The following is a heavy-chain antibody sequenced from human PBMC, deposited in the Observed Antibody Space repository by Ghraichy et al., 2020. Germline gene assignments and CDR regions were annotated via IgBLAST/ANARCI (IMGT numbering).Heavy chain of an antibody. Sequence: GESLNISCAASGFTFSSYGMHWVRQAPGKGLEWVAVISYDGSHKYYADSVKGRFTISRDNSKNTVYLQMNSLRPEDTAVFYCARDGCSTTTCPHRFDPWGQGTLVTVSS. D-gene: IGHD2-2*01. CDR1: GFTFSSYG. V-gene: IGHV3-30*03. CDR3: ARDGCSTTTCPHRFDP. J-gene: IGHJ5*02. CDR2: ISYDGSHK.